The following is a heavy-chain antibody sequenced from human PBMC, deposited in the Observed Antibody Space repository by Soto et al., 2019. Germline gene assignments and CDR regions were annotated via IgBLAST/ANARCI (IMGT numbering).Heavy chain of an antibody. CDR3: AGDHGYSWGWYGNFQH. D-gene: IGHD6-19*01. CDR2: IIPIFGTA. Sequence: QVQLVQSGAEVKKPGSSVKVSCKASGGTFSSYAISWVRQAPGQGLEWMGGIIPIFGTANYAQKFQGRVTITADEPTSTADMEPSTVSSEDRAGYYCAGDHGYSWGWYGNFQHWGQGTLMTVS. CDR1: GGTFSSYA. V-gene: IGHV1-69*01. J-gene: IGHJ1*01.